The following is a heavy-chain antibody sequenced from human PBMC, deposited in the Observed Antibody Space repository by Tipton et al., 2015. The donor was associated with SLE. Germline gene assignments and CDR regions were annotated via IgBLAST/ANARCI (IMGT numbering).Heavy chain of an antibody. CDR2: IYSDDTK. J-gene: IGHJ6*03. Sequence: SLRLSCAASGFPVSSNSMSWVRQAPGKGLEWVSIIYSDDTKHYADSVKGRFTISRDNSKNTLYLQMNSLRPEDTAVYYCATGPYGLLVYYYYYMDVWGKGTTVTVSS. CDR3: ATGPYGLLVYYYYYMDV. CDR1: GFPVSSNS. V-gene: IGHV3-53*05. D-gene: IGHD2-15*01.